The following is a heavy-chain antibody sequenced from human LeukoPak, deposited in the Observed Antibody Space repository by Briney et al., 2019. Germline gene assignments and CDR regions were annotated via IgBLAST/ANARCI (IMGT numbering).Heavy chain of an antibody. CDR3: ARVLRWNYVEDAFDI. Sequence: ASVKVSCKASGYTFTGYYIDWVRQAPGQGLEWMGWITPNSGGTKYGQKFQGRVTMTRDTSTSTAYMELSSLRSDDTAVYYCARVLRWNYVEDAFDIWGQGTMVTVSS. V-gene: IGHV1-2*02. D-gene: IGHD1-7*01. J-gene: IGHJ3*02. CDR2: ITPNSGGT. CDR1: GYTFTGYY.